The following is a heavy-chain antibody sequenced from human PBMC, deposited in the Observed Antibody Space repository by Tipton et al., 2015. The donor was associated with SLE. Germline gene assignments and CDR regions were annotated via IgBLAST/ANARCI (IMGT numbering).Heavy chain of an antibody. J-gene: IGHJ3*02. CDR3: ARGDYDYIWGSYRYEAFDI. Sequence: TLSLTCTVSGGSINGYYWSWIRQPAGKGLEWIGRIYTSGSTNYNPSLKSRVTMSVDTSKNQFSLKLSSVTAADTAVYYCARGDYDYIWGSYRYEAFDIWGQGTMVTVSS. D-gene: IGHD3-16*02. V-gene: IGHV4-4*07. CDR1: GGSINGYY. CDR2: IYTSGST.